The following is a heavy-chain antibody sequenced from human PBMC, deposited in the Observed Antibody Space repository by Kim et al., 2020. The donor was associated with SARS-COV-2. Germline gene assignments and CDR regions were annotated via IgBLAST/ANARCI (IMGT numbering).Heavy chain of an antibody. V-gene: IGHV3-11*01. CDR2: INSDGSST. J-gene: IGHJ5*02. CDR3: VREPGS. Sequence: GGSLRLSCAASGFSFCDYYMNWIRQAPGKGLEWVAYINSDGSSTEYADSVNGRFTISRDNAKKSLSLQMNRLTPEDTAVDDCVREPGSWAQGTLVSVSS. CDR1: GFSFCDYY.